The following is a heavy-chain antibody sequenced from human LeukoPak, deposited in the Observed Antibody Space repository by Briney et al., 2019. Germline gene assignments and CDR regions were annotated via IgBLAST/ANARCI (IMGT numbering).Heavy chain of an antibody. CDR1: GFTFSSYW. CDR3: ASPYVYGDYVIDY. Sequence: PGGSLRLSCAASGFTFSSYWMHWVRQAPGKGLVWVSRINSDGSSTSYADSVKGRFTISRDNAKNTLYLQMNSLRAEDTAVYYCASPYVYGDYVIDYWGQGTLVTVSS. CDR2: INSDGSST. V-gene: IGHV3-74*01. D-gene: IGHD4-17*01. J-gene: IGHJ4*02.